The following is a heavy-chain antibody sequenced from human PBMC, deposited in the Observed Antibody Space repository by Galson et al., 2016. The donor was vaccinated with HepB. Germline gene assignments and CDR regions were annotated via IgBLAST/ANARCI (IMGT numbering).Heavy chain of an antibody. CDR1: GFTFSTYP. V-gene: IGHV3-64D*06. D-gene: IGHD3-3*01. J-gene: IGHJ4*02. CDR3: VKGSRLRLLEWSWGYFDY. Sequence: SLRLSCAASGFTFSTYPMHWVRQAPGKGLEYVAAISSNVGTTYYADSVKGRFTITRDNSKNTLYLQMSSLRAEDSAVYYCVKGSRLRLLEWSWGYFDYWGQGTLVTVSS. CDR2: ISSNVGTT.